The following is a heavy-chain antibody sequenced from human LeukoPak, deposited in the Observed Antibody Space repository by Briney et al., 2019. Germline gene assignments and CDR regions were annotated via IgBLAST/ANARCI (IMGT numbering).Heavy chain of an antibody. CDR2: IYYGGST. Sequence: PSETLSLTCTVSGGSISSSGYYWGWIRQPPGKGLEWIGSIYYGGSTYYNPSLKSRVTISVDTSKNQFSLKLRSVTAAHTAMYYCARKYCSGGDCYSNYWGQGTLVTVSS. CDR3: ARKYCSGGDCYSNY. CDR1: GGSISSSGYY. D-gene: IGHD2-15*01. V-gene: IGHV4-39*01. J-gene: IGHJ4*02.